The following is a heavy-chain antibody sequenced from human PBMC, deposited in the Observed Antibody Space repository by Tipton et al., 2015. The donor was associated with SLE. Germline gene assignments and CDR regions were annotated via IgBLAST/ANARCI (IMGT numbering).Heavy chain of an antibody. CDR3: ARHHQPNIAASGGFDH. V-gene: IGHV3-30*04. J-gene: IGHJ4*02. Sequence: SLRLSCAASGFTFSSYAMHWVRQAPGKGLDWVAVISYDGSNKYYADSVKGRFTISRDNSKNTLYLQMNSLRAEDTAVYYCARHHQPNIAASGGFDHWGQGALITVSS. D-gene: IGHD6-13*01. CDR2: ISYDGSNK. CDR1: GFTFSSYA.